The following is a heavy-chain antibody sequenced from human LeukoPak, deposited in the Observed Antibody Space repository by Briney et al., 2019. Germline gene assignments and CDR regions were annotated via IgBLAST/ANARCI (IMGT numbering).Heavy chain of an antibody. Sequence: SETLSLTCTVSGGSISSGSYYWSWIRQPAGKGLEWIGRIYTSGSTNYNPSLKSRVTISVDTSKNQFSLKLSSVTAADTAVYYCAREPLRRRGNNWFDPWGQGTLVTVSS. CDR1: GGSISSGSYY. J-gene: IGHJ5*02. CDR2: IYTSGST. V-gene: IGHV4-61*02. D-gene: IGHD3-10*01. CDR3: AREPLRRRGNNWFDP.